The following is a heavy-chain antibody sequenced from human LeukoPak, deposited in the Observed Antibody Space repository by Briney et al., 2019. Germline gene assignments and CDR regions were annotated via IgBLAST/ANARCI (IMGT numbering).Heavy chain of an antibody. J-gene: IGHJ4*02. CDR3: AIGGDSTTSCYRCFDY. V-gene: IGHV5-51*01. CDR2: IYPDDSDT. D-gene: IGHD2-2*02. Sequence: GESLKISCKGSGYRFTNYWIGWVRQMPGKGLEWMGLIYPDDSDTRYSPSFQGQVTISADRSISTAYLQWSSLKASDTAMYYCAIGGDSTTSCYRCFDYWGQGTLVTVSS. CDR1: GYRFTNYW.